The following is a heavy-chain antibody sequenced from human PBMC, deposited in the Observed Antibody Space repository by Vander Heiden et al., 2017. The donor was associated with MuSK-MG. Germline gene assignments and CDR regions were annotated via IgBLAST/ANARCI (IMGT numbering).Heavy chain of an antibody. Sequence: QITLKESGPTLVKPTQTLTVTCNFSGFSLNTRGVGVGWFRQPPGEALEWLALIYWDDDKRYRPSLKSRLTITKDTSKNQVVLTMTKMDPVDTGTYYCAHIAGFDESYNAYWGQGALVTVSS. CDR1: GFSLNTRGVG. V-gene: IGHV2-5*02. D-gene: IGHD3-9*01. J-gene: IGHJ4*02. CDR2: IYWDDDK. CDR3: AHIAGFDESYNAY.